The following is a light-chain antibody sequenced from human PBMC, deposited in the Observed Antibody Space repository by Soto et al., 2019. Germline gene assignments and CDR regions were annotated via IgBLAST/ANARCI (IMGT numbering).Light chain of an antibody. CDR1: QSITSW. J-gene: IGKJ1*01. Sequence: DIQMTQSPSTLSASVGDRVTITCRASQSITSWLAWYQQKPGKAPKLLIYKASILESWVPSRFSGSGSGTDFTLTISSLQPDDFATYYCQHYNTYWTFGQGTKVEIK. CDR2: KAS. V-gene: IGKV1-5*03. CDR3: QHYNTYWT.